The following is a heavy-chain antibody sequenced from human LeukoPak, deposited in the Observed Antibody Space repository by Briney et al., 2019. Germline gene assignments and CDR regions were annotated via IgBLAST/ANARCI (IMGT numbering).Heavy chain of an antibody. CDR2: ISGSGGST. V-gene: IGHV3-23*01. J-gene: IGHJ6*03. D-gene: IGHD3-22*01. CDR1: GFTFSSYA. CDR3: AKDGVLYYYDSSDYDYEYYYYYMDV. Sequence: GGSLRLSCAASGFTFSSYAMSWVRQAPGKGREWVSGISGSGGSTYYADSVKGRFTISRDNSKNTLYLQMNSLRAEDTAVYYCAKDGVLYYYDSSDYDYEYYYYYMDVWGKGTTVTVSS.